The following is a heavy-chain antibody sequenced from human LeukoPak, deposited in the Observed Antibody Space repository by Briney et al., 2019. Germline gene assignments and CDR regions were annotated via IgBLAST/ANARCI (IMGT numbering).Heavy chain of an antibody. CDR2: ISYDGSKK. CDR1: GLTFSSFA. Sequence: GGSLTLSCAASGLTFSSFAMHWVRHAPGKGLEWVAVISYDGSKKYYADSVKGRFTISRDNSKNTLYLQMNSLRAEDTAVYYCARGKRSSGFDYWGQGTLVTVSS. D-gene: IGHD6-6*01. CDR3: ARGKRSSGFDY. J-gene: IGHJ4*02. V-gene: IGHV3-30*01.